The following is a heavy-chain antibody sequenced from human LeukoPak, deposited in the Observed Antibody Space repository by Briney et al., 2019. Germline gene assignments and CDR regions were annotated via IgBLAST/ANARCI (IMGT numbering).Heavy chain of an antibody. D-gene: IGHD5-24*01. CDR3: ACYKIVERNFDF. Sequence: SETPSLTCTVSGASINGYYWSWIRQPPGKGLEWIGNVHYSLNSNYSPSLESRVTISMDTSKRQFSLKLTSVTAADTAVYYCACYKIVERNFDFWGQGMLVTVSS. J-gene: IGHJ4*02. V-gene: IGHV4-59*01. CDR1: GASINGYY. CDR2: VHYSLNS.